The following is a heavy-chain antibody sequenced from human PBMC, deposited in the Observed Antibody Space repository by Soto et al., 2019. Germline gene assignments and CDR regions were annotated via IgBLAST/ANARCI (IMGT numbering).Heavy chain of an antibody. CDR1: GFTFSSYG. Sequence: QVQLVESGGGVVQPGRSLRLSCAASGFTFSSYGMHWVRQAPGKGLEWVAVISYDGSNKYYADSVKDRFTISRDNSKNTPYLPRNGLRAEDTAVYYCAKGAKYSRPRSGMDVWGQGPTVTVSS. CDR2: ISYDGSNK. CDR3: AKGAKYSRPRSGMDV. V-gene: IGHV3-30*18. D-gene: IGHD6-6*01. J-gene: IGHJ6*02.